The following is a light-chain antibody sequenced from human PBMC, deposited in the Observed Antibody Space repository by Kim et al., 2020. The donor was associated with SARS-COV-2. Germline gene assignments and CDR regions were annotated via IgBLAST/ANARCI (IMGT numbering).Light chain of an antibody. J-gene: IGKJ4*01. V-gene: IGKV1-5*03. CDR2: EAS. CDR3: QQYNRSQGLT. Sequence: DIQMTQSPSTLSVSVGDRVTITCRASQSIGTWLAWYQQKPGKAPRLLIYEASNLDSGVPSRFSGSGSGTEFTLTISSLQTDDFATYYCQQYNRSQGLTFGGGTKVDIK. CDR1: QSIGTW.